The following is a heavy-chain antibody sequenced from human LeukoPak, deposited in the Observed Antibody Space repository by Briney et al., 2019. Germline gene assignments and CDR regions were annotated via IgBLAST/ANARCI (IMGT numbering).Heavy chain of an antibody. Sequence: ASVSVTCKASGYTFTNYGISWVRQAPGQGLEWMGWISAYYGNTKYAQKLQRRVTMTTDTSTSTAYMELRSLRSDDTAVYYCASGSSSTSCSYDFWGQGTLVTVSS. CDR2: ISAYYGNT. J-gene: IGHJ4*02. D-gene: IGHD2-2*01. V-gene: IGHV1-18*01. CDR1: GYTFTNYG. CDR3: ASGSSSTSCSYDF.